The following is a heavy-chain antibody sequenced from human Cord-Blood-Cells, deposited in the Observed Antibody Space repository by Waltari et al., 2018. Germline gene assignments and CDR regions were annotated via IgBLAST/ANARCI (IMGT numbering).Heavy chain of an antibody. CDR1: GGSISSSSHY. V-gene: IGHV4-39*07. J-gene: IGHJ6*03. CDR3: ASFYSGSYYYYYYMDV. D-gene: IGHD1-26*01. CDR2: IYYSGST. Sequence: QLQLQESGPGLVKPSETLSLTCTVSGGSISSSSHYWGWIRQPPGKGLEWIGSIYYSGSTYYNPSLKSRVTISVDTSKNQFSLKLSSVTAADTAVYYCASFYSGSYYYYYYMDVWGKGTTVTVSS.